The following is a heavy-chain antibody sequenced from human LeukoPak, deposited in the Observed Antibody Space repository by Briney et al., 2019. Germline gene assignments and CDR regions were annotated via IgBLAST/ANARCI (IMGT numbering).Heavy chain of an antibody. CDR2: INHSGST. J-gene: IGHJ4*02. CDR1: GGSFSGYY. V-gene: IGHV4-34*01. Sequence: SETLSLTCAVYGGSFSGYYWSWIRQPPGKGLEWIGEINHSGSTNYNPSLKSRVTISVDTSKNQFSLKLSSVTAADTAVYYCARGRSSSWYGGRDYWGQGTLVTVSS. D-gene: IGHD6-13*01. CDR3: ARGRSSSWYGGRDY.